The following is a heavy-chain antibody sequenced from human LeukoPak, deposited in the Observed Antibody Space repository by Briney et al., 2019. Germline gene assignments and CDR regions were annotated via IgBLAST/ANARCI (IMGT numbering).Heavy chain of an antibody. CDR2: ISSSGSTI. CDR3: ARDRDTVAGTLGWFDP. CDR1: GFTFSSYE. V-gene: IGHV3-48*03. D-gene: IGHD5-12*01. J-gene: IGHJ5*02. Sequence: TGGSLRLSCAASGFTFSSYEMNWVRQAPGKGLEWVSYISSSGSTIYYADSVKGRFTISRDNAKNSLYLQMNSLRAEDTAVYYCARDRDTVAGTLGWFDPWGQGTLVTVSS.